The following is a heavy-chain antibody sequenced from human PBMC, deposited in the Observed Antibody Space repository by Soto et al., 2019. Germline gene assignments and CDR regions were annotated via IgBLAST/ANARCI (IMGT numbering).Heavy chain of an antibody. V-gene: IGHV1-18*01. CDR1: GYTFSSYG. D-gene: IGHD2-8*01. Sequence: QAQLVQSGAEVKKPGASVKFSYRASGYTFSSYGYAWVRQAPGQGLEWLGWISAYNDDTNYAQKFPDRVTLTTDTSKTTAYRERRNLGSDDSAVYYCARGGAYCTSITCLCDYFWGLGTLVTVSS. J-gene: IGHJ4*02. CDR3: ARGGAYCTSITCLCDYF. CDR2: ISAYNDDT.